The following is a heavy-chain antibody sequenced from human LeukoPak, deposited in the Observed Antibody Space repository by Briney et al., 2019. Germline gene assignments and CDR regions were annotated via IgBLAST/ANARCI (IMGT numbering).Heavy chain of an antibody. Sequence: GGSLRLSCAASGFTFSSYAMSWVRQAPGKGLEWVSAISGSGGSTYYADSVKGRFTISRDNSKNTLYLQMNSLRAEDTAVYYCAPIRASGSYGWFDPWGQGTLVTVSS. CDR2: ISGSGGST. D-gene: IGHD1-26*01. CDR3: APIRASGSYGWFDP. J-gene: IGHJ5*02. CDR1: GFTFSSYA. V-gene: IGHV3-23*01.